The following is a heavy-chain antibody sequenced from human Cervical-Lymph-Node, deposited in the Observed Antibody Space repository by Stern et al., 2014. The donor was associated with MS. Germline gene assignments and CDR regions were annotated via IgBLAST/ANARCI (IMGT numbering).Heavy chain of an antibody. J-gene: IGHJ4*02. V-gene: IGHV4-34*01. CDR1: GGSFSGYY. D-gene: IGHD3-3*01. Sequence: QVQLQQWGAGLLKPSETLSLTCAVYGGSFSGYYWSWIRQPPGKGLEWIGEINHSGSTNYNPSLKSRVPISVDTSKNQFSLKLSSVTAADTAVYYCARRGYDFWSGYYTASYYFDYWGQGTLVTVSS. CDR3: ARRGYDFWSGYYTASYYFDY. CDR2: INHSGST.